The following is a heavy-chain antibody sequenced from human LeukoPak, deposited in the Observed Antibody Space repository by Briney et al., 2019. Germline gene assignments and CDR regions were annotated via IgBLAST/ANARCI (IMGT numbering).Heavy chain of an antibody. CDR1: GFTFSSYA. Sequence: GGSLRLSCAASGFTFSSYAMSWIRQAPGKGLEWVSYISSSGSTIYYADSVKGRFTISRDNAKNSLYLQMNSLRAEDTAVYYCARDYYYYGSGSPERWFDPWGQGTLVTVSS. CDR3: ARDYYYYGSGSPERWFDP. V-gene: IGHV3-11*01. J-gene: IGHJ5*02. CDR2: ISSSGSTI. D-gene: IGHD3-10*01.